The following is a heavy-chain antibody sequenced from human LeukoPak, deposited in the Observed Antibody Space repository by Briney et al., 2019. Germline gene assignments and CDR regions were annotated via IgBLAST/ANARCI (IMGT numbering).Heavy chain of an antibody. J-gene: IGHJ5*02. D-gene: IGHD2-15*01. CDR3: VRDYFCSGGTCDDCFDP. Sequence: ASVKVSCKASGYTFTNYCISWVRQPPGQGLEWMAWISTYDHDTNYAQKFRGRVNMTTDTSTSTAYMELRSLGSDDTAVYYCVRDYFCSGGTCDDCFDPWGQGTLVTVSS. V-gene: IGHV1-18*01. CDR2: ISTYDHDT. CDR1: GYTFTNYC.